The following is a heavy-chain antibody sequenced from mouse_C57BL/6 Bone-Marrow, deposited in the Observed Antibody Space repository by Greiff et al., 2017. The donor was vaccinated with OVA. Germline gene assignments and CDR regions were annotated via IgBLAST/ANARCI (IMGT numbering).Heavy chain of an antibody. Sequence: DVKLVESEGGLVQPGSSMKLSCTASGFTFSDYYMAWVRQVPEKGLEWVANINYDGSSTYYLDSLKSRFIISRDNAKNILYLQMSSLKSEDTATYYCARVTTPRYWYFDVWGTGTTVTVSS. D-gene: IGHD1-1*01. CDR2: INYDGSST. CDR3: ARVTTPRYWYFDV. CDR1: GFTFSDYY. J-gene: IGHJ1*03. V-gene: IGHV5-16*01.